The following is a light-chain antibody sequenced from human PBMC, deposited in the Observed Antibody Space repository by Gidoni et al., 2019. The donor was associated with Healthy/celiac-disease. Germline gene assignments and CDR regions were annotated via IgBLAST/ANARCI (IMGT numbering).Light chain of an antibody. CDR3: QQRSNWPPYT. Sequence: EIVLTQSPATLSLSPGERATLSCRASQSVSSYLAWYQQKPGQAPRLLIYDASNRATGIPARFSGSGSGTDFTLTISSREPEDFAVYYWQQRSNWPPYTFXXXTKLEIK. CDR2: DAS. CDR1: QSVSSY. V-gene: IGKV3-11*01. J-gene: IGKJ2*01.